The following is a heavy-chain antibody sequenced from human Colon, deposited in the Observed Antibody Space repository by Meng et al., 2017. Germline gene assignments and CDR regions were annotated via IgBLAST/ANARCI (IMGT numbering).Heavy chain of an antibody. CDR1: GYTFTSYG. CDR2: ISGYNGNT. V-gene: IGHV1-18*01. Sequence: ASVKVSCKASGYTFTSYGISWVRQAPGQGLEWMGWISGYNGNTQYAQNLQDRVTMTTDTSTSTAYMELRSLRSDDTAVYYCARAAYYDSSGIKSIGYWGQGTLVTVSS. J-gene: IGHJ4*02. D-gene: IGHD3-22*01. CDR3: ARAAYYDSSGIKSIGY.